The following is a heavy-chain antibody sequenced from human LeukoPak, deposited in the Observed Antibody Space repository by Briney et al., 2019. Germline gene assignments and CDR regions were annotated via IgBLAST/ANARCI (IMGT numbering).Heavy chain of an antibody. CDR2: IYHSGST. V-gene: IGHV4-4*02. J-gene: IGHJ4*02. Sequence: SETLSLTCAVSGGSISSSNWWSWVRPPPGKGLEWIGEIYHSGSTNYNPSLKSRVTISVDKSKNQFSLKLSSVTAADTAVYYCASGDWNDPYYFDYWGQGTLVTVSS. D-gene: IGHD1-1*01. CDR3: ASGDWNDPYYFDY. CDR1: GGSISSSNW.